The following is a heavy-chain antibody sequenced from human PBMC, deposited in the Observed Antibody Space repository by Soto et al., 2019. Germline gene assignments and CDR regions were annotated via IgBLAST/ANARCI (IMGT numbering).Heavy chain of an antibody. D-gene: IGHD2-21*01. V-gene: IGHV1-3*01. CDR2: LSVANGNT. J-gene: IGHJ1*01. Sequence: QVPLVQSGAEVKKPGTSVKVSCEASGYVFKTYAIHWVRQAPGQTLEWMGWLSVANGNTEYAQSLQDRVTFTRDTSANTAYMELSSLKSEDTAVYYCARGGTIPGHPGEFFQWWGQGTLVTV. CDR1: GYVFKTYA. CDR3: ARGGTIPGHPGEFFQW.